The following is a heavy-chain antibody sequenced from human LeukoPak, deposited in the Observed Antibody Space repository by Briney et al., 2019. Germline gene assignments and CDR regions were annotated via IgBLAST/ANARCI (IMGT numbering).Heavy chain of an antibody. CDR2: IYYSGST. CDR1: GGSISSSSYY. Sequence: PSETLSLTCTVSGGSISSSSYYWGWIRQPPGKGLEWIGSIYYSGSTYYNPSLKSRVTMSVDTSKNQFSLKLSSVTAADTAVYYCARDKDYFDSGGAFDIWGQGTMVTVSS. D-gene: IGHD3-22*01. V-gene: IGHV4-39*07. CDR3: ARDKDYFDSGGAFDI. J-gene: IGHJ3*02.